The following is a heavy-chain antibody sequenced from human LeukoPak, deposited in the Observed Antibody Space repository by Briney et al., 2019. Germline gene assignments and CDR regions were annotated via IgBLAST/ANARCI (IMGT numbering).Heavy chain of an antibody. D-gene: IGHD6-19*01. V-gene: IGHV1-46*01. J-gene: IGHJ6*02. CDR3: ATTIAVAGQGDYYYGMDV. Sequence: ASVKVSCKASGYTFTSYYMHWVRQAPGQGLEWMGRINPSGGSTSYAQKFQGRVTMTRDTSTSTVYMELSSLRSEDTAVYYCATTIAVAGQGDYYYGMDVWGQGTTVTVSS. CDR2: INPSGGST. CDR1: GYTFTSYY.